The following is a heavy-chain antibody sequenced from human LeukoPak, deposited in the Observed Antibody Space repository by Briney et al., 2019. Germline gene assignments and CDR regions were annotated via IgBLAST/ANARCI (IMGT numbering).Heavy chain of an antibody. CDR3: AREHYGSGSLDY. V-gene: IGHV1-2*02. D-gene: IGHD3-10*01. Sequence: ASVKVSCKASGYTFTGYYTHWVRQAPGQGLEWMGWINPNSGGTNYAQKFRGRVTMTRDTSISTAYMELSRLRSDDTAVYYCAREHYGSGSLDYWGQGTLVTVSS. J-gene: IGHJ4*02. CDR1: GYTFTGYY. CDR2: INPNSGGT.